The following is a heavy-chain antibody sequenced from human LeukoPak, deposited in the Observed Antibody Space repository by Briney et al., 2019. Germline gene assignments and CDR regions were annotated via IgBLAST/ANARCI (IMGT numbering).Heavy chain of an antibody. J-gene: IGHJ6*03. CDR1: GYTFTSYG. CDR3: ARAGYCSGGSCYTHYYYMDV. D-gene: IGHD2-15*01. Sequence: ASVKVPCKASGYTFTSYGISWVRQAPGQGLEWMGWISAYNGNTNYAQKLQGRVTMTTDTSTSTAYMELRSLRSDDTAVYYCARAGYCSGGSCYTHYYYMDVWGKGTTVTVSS. V-gene: IGHV1-18*01. CDR2: ISAYNGNT.